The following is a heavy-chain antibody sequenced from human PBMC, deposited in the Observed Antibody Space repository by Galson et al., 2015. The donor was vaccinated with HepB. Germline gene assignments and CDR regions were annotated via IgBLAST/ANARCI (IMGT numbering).Heavy chain of an antibody. CDR3: ARVTIVPAAMFDY. D-gene: IGHD2-2*01. CDR1: GFTFSSYW. CDR2: INSDGSST. Sequence: LRLSCAASGFTFSSYWMHWVRQAPGKGLVWVSRINSDGSSTSYADSVKGRFTISRDNAKNTLYLQMNSLRAEDTAVYYCARVTIVPAAMFDYWGQGTLVTVSS. V-gene: IGHV3-74*01. J-gene: IGHJ4*02.